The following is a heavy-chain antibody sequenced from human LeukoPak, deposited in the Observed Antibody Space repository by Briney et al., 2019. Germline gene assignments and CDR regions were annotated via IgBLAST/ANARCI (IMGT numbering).Heavy chain of an antibody. CDR3: AKNRVVVPAAMRS. CDR2: ISGSGGST. D-gene: IGHD2-2*01. Sequence: GGSLRPSCAASGFTFSSYAMSWVRQAPGKGLEWVSAISGSGGSTYYADSVKGRFTISRDNSKNTLYLQMNSLRAEDTAVYYCAKNRVVVPAAMRSWGQGTLVTVSS. CDR1: GFTFSSYA. V-gene: IGHV3-23*01. J-gene: IGHJ5*02.